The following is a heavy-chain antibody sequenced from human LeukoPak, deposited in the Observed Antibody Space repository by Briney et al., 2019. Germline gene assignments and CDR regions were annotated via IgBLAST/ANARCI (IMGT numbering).Heavy chain of an antibody. J-gene: IGHJ4*02. CDR1: GDSINSGSYY. Sequence: SETLSLTCTVSGDSINSGSYYWVWIRQPPGKGLEWIGSIYYSGSTYYSPSLKSRVTISVDTSKIQFSLRLSSVTAADTAVYYCARVGVFGVVSDSWGQGILVTVSS. D-gene: IGHD3-3*01. V-gene: IGHV4-39*01. CDR2: IYYSGST. CDR3: ARVGVFGVVSDS.